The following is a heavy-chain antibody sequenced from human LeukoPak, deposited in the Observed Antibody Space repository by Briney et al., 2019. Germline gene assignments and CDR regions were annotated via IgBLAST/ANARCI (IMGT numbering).Heavy chain of an antibody. CDR1: GFTVSSNY. Sequence: GGSLRLSCAASGFTVSSNYMSWVRQAPGKGLERVSILYSGSSTYYADSVKGRFTISRDTSRNTLYLQMNSLRAEDTAIYYCARARTYSSGWWYYFDYWGQGTLVTVSS. CDR3: ARARTYSSGWWYYFDY. J-gene: IGHJ4*02. CDR2: LYSGSST. D-gene: IGHD6-19*01. V-gene: IGHV3-66*01.